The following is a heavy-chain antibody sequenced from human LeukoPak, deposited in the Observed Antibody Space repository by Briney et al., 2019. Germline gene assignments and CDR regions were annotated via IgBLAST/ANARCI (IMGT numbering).Heavy chain of an antibody. J-gene: IGHJ4*02. Sequence: PSETLSLTCAGYGGSFSGYYWSWIRQPPGKGLEWIGEINHSGSTNYNPSLKSRVTISVDTSKNQFSLKLSSVTAADTAVYYCARGGYFFRGRRPPMGPDYWGQGTLVTVSS. CDR1: GGSFSGYY. CDR2: INHSGST. D-gene: IGHD3-10*01. V-gene: IGHV4-34*01. CDR3: ARGGYFFRGRRPPMGPDY.